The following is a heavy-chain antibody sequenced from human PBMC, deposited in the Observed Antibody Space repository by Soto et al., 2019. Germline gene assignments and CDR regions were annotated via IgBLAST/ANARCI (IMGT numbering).Heavy chain of an antibody. Sequence: GGSLRLSXAASGFTFSSYSMNWVRQAPGKGLEWVSSISRSSSYIYYADSVKGRFTISRDNAKNSLYLQMNSLRAEDTAVYYCARGEMATIGHFDYWGQGTLVTVSS. V-gene: IGHV3-21*01. CDR3: ARGEMATIGHFDY. CDR2: ISRSSSYI. J-gene: IGHJ4*02. CDR1: GFTFSSYS. D-gene: IGHD5-12*01.